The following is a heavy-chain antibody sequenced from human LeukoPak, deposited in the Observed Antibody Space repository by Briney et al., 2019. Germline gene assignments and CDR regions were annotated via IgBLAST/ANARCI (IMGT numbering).Heavy chain of an antibody. D-gene: IGHD3-22*01. CDR1: GFTFDEYG. V-gene: IGHV3-20*04. CDR2: INWNGGST. Sequence: GGSLTLSCAASGFTFDEYGMRWVSQAPGKGLEWVSGINWNGGSTGYTDSVKGRFTISRDNARNSLYLQMNSLRAEDTALYYCARDYDSSGYSDAFDIWGQGTMVTVSS. J-gene: IGHJ3*02. CDR3: ARDYDSSGYSDAFDI.